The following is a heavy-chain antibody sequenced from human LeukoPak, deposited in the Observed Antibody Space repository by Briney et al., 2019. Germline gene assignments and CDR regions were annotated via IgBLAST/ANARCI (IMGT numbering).Heavy chain of an antibody. V-gene: IGHV3-23*01. J-gene: IGHJ5*02. CDR3: AKAIAVLRYFDWLVSWFDP. CDR1: GFTCSSYA. D-gene: IGHD3-9*01. Sequence: PGGSLRLSCAASGFTCSSYAMSWVRQAPGKGLEWVSAISGSGGSTYYADSVKGRFTISRDNSKNTLYLQMNSLRAEDTAVYYCAKAIAVLRYFDWLVSWFDPWGQGTLVTVSS. CDR2: ISGSGGST.